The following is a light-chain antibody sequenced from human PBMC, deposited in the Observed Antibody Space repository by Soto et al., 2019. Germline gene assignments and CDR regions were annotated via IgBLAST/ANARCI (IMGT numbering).Light chain of an antibody. J-gene: IGKJ1*01. V-gene: IGKV3-20*01. Sequence: EIVLTQSPGTLSLSPGERVTISCRASQSVSNNYLAWCQQKPGQAPRLLIYAASNRARGIPDRFGGSGSGSDSTLTGRRLESEDFAVYFCQQYGTARGTFGQGTKVE. CDR1: QSVSNNY. CDR2: AAS. CDR3: QQYGTARGT.